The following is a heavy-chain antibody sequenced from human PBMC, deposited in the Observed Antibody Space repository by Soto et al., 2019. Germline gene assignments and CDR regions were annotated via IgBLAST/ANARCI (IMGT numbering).Heavy chain of an antibody. CDR3: ASRYRGVPYYYYGMDV. V-gene: IGHV4-34*01. D-gene: IGHD1-1*01. Sequence: SETLSLTCAVYGGSFSGYYWSWIRQPPGKGLEWIGEINHSGSTNYNPSLKSRVTISVDTSKNQFSLKLSSVTAADTAVYYCASRYRGVPYYYYGMDVWGQGTTVTVS. CDR1: GGSFSGYY. CDR2: INHSGST. J-gene: IGHJ6*02.